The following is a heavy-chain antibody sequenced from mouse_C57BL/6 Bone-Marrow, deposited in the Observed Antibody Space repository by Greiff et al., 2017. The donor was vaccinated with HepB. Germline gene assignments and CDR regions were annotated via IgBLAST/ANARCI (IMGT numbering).Heavy chain of an antibody. CDR3: AMGPLIYYYGSSRYWYFDV. J-gene: IGHJ1*03. D-gene: IGHD1-1*01. CDR2: IYPGDGDT. V-gene: IGHV1-80*01. CDR1: GYAFSSYW. Sequence: VQLQESGAELVKPGASVKISCKASGYAFSSYWMNWVKQRPGKGLEWIGQIYPGDGDTNYNGKFKGKATLTADKSSSTAYMQLSSLTSEDSAVYFCAMGPLIYYYGSSRYWYFDVWGTGTTVTVSS.